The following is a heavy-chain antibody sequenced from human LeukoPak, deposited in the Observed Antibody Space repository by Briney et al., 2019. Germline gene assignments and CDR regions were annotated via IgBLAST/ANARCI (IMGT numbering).Heavy chain of an antibody. CDR1: GFTFSNDW. V-gene: IGHV3-7*01. Sequence: LSGGSLRLSCAASGFTFSNDWMSWVRQAPGKGLEWVANIKQDGSEKYYVASVKGRFTISRDNAKNSLYLQMNSLRAEDTAVYYCARESMAAPGYWGQGTLVTVSS. CDR2: IKQDGSEK. J-gene: IGHJ4*02. D-gene: IGHD2/OR15-2a*01. CDR3: ARESMAAPGY.